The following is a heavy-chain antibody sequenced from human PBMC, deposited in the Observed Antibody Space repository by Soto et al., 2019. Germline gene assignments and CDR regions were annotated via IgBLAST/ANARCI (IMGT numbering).Heavy chain of an antibody. J-gene: IGHJ6*02. CDR2: ISYDGSNK. D-gene: IGHD3-3*01. CDR1: GFTFSSYA. V-gene: IGHV3-30-3*01. Sequence: QVQLVESGGGVVQPGRSLRLSCAASGFTFSSYAMHWVRQAPGKGLEWVAVISYDGSNKYYADSVKGRFTISRDNSKNTLYLQMNSRRAEDTAVYYCARDVRFHYDFWSGYRYGMDVWGQGTTVTVSS. CDR3: ARDVRFHYDFWSGYRYGMDV.